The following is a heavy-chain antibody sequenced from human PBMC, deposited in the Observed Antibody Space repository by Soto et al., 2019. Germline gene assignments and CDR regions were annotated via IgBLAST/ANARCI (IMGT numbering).Heavy chain of an antibody. D-gene: IGHD2-21*01. V-gene: IGHV4-59*11. J-gene: IGHJ3*02. Sequence: QVQLQESGPGLVKPSETLSLTCTVAGGSLTDHYWNWFRQSPGKGLHWIGYVYYSGGTNYNPSLKRRVTMSVDTSKNQCSLNVRSVTAADTAVYYCARGNDWKSSTFDIWGQGTMVSVSS. CDR1: GGSLTDHY. CDR2: VYYSGGT. CDR3: ARGNDWKSSTFDI.